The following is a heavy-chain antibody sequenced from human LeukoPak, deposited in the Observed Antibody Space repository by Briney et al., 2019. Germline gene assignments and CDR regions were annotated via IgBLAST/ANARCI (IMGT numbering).Heavy chain of an antibody. CDR1: GYTLTELS. Sequence: ASVTVSCKVSGYTLTELSMHWVRQAPGKGREWMGGFDPEDGETIYAQRFQGRVTMTEDTSTDTAYMELSSLRSEDTAVYYCATTSSSYDYWGQGTLVTVSS. J-gene: IGHJ4*02. V-gene: IGHV1-24*01. D-gene: IGHD6-13*01. CDR3: ATTSSSYDY. CDR2: FDPEDGET.